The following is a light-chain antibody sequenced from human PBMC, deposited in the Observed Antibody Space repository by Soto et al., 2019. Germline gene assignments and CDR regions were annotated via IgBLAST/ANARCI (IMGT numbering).Light chain of an antibody. CDR1: PSVSSY. V-gene: IGKV3-11*01. CDR2: DAS. J-gene: IGKJ1*01. Sequence: EIVLTQSPATLSLSPGERATLSCRASPSVSSYLAWYQQKPGQAPRLLIYDASNRATGIPARFSGSGSGTDFTLTISSLEPGDFAVYYCQQHSNWPWTFGQGTKVEIK. CDR3: QQHSNWPWT.